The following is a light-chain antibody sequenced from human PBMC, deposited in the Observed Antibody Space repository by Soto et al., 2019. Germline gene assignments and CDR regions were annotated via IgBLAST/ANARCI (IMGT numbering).Light chain of an antibody. J-gene: IGKJ5*01. V-gene: IGKV3D-20*02. Sequence: EIMLTQSPGTLSLSPGERATLSCRASQSVYSSYLAWYQQRPGQAPRLLFYDASIRATGIPARFSGSGSGSDFTLTISSLEPEDFAVYYCQQYNNWPFITFGQGTRLEIK. CDR1: QSVYSSY. CDR3: QQYNNWPFIT. CDR2: DAS.